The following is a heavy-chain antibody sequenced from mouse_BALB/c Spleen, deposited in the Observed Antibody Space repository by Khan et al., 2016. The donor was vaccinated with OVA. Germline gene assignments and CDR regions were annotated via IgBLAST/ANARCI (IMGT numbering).Heavy chain of an antibody. V-gene: IGHV3-2*02. CDR2: LSYSGNT. CDR1: GYSITSDYA. Sequence: VQLKQSGPGLVKPSQSLSLTCTVTGYSITSDYAWNWIRQFPGSKLEWMGFLSYSGNTNYNPPPKNRFSITRDTTKNQFFLQLNSVTTEDTATYYCARVYGGDFDYWGQGTTLTVSS. D-gene: IGHD1-1*02. CDR3: ARVYGGDFDY. J-gene: IGHJ2*01.